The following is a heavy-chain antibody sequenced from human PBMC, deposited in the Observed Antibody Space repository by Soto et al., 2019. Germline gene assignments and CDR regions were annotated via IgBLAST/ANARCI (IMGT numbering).Heavy chain of an antibody. V-gene: IGHV3-33*01. CDR2: IWYDGSNK. CDR3: ARLEHRRAAFDI. Sequence: GGSLRLSCAASGFTFSSYGMHWVRQAPGKGLEWVAVIWYDGSNKYYADSVKGRFTISRDNSKNTLYLQMNSLRAEDTAVYYCARLEHRRAAFDIWGQGTMVTVSS. CDR1: GFTFSSYG. J-gene: IGHJ3*02.